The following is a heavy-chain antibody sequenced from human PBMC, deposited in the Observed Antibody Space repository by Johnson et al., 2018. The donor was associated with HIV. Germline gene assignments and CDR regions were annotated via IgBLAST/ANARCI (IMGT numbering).Heavy chain of an antibody. D-gene: IGHD3-22*01. CDR1: GFTFSSYW. CDR3: AKGRDSSGFGAFDI. V-gene: IGHV3-74*02. J-gene: IGHJ3*02. CDR2: INSDGSST. Sequence: VQLVESGGGLVQPGGSLRLSCAASGFTFSSYWMHWVRQAPGKGLVWVSRINSDGSSTSYADSVKGRFTISRDNSKNTLYLQMNSLRAEDTAVYYCAKGRDSSGFGAFDIWGQGTMVTVSS.